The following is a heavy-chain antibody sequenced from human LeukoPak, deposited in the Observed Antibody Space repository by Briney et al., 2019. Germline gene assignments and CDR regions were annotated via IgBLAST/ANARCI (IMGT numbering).Heavy chain of an antibody. CDR1: GFTFSSNY. Sequence: GGSLRLSCAASGFTFSSNYMSWVRQAPGKGLEWVSVIYSGGSTYYADSVKGRFTISRDNAKNTLYLQMNSLRAEDTAVYYCARDGGPETGNPHWYFDLWGRGTLVTVA. V-gene: IGHV3-66*01. J-gene: IGHJ2*01. CDR3: ARDGGPETGNPHWYFDL. D-gene: IGHD1-1*01. CDR2: IYSGGST.